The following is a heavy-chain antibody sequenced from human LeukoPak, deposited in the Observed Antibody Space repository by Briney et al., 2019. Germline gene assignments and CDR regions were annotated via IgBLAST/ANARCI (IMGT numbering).Heavy chain of an antibody. D-gene: IGHD5-24*01. CDR1: GFTFSSYW. CDR3: AREMATIWAFDI. J-gene: IGHJ3*02. V-gene: IGHV3-74*01. Sequence: GGSLRLSCAASGFTFSSYWMHWVRQSPGKGLVWVSRINSDGSSTYYADFVKGRFTISRDNAKNTLYPQMNSLRAEDTAVYYCAREMATIWAFDIWGQGTMVTVSS. CDR2: INSDGSST.